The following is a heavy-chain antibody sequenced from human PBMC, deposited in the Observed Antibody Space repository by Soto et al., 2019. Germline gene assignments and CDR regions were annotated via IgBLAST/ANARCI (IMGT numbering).Heavy chain of an antibody. Sequence: GGSLRLSCAASGFTFDDYTMHWVRQAPGKGLEWVSLISWDGGSTYYADSVKGRFTISRDNSKNSLYLQMNSLRTEDTALYYCAKDIREYCTNGVCAYSYYYGMDVWGQGTAVTVSS. V-gene: IGHV3-43*01. CDR3: AKDIREYCTNGVCAYSYYYGMDV. CDR1: GFTFDDYT. D-gene: IGHD2-8*01. CDR2: ISWDGGST. J-gene: IGHJ6*02.